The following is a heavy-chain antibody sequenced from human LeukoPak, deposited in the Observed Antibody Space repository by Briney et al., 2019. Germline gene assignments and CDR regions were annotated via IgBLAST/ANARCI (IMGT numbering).Heavy chain of an antibody. CDR3: ATNSAQYYDILTGYYLFGLVGNRRAQFDY. CDR2: INPNSGGT. J-gene: IGHJ4*02. CDR1: GYTFTGYY. V-gene: IGHV1-2*02. D-gene: IGHD3-9*01. Sequence: GASVKVSCKASGYTFTGYYMHWVRQAPGQGLEWMGWINPNSGGTIYAQKFQGRVTMTEDTSTDTAYMELSSLRSEDTAVYYCATNSAQYYDILTGYYLFGLVGNRRAQFDYWGQGTLVTVSS.